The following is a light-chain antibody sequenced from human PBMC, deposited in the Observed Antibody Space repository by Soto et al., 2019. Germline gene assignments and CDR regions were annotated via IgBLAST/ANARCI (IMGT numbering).Light chain of an antibody. V-gene: IGLV2-23*02. J-gene: IGLJ2*01. Sequence: QSVLTQPASVSGSPGQSITISCTGTTSDVGTYSLVSWYQQYSGKAPKLIIYEVTKRPSGVSNRFSGSKSGNTASLTVSGLQAEDEADYYCSSYAGSDTLFGGGTKLTVL. CDR2: EVT. CDR3: SSYAGSDTL. CDR1: TSDVGTYSL.